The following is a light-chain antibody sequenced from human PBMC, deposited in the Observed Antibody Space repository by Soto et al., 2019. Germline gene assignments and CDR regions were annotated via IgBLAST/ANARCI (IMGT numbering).Light chain of an antibody. CDR1: QSVASSY. V-gene: IGKV3-20*01. Sequence: EIVLTQSPGTLSLSPWDRATLSCRASQSVASSYLAWFQQKPGQAPRLLIYGASNRATGIPDRFSGSGSGTDFTLTISRLEPEDFAVYYCQQYGSSPWTFGRGTKVDIK. CDR3: QQYGSSPWT. J-gene: IGKJ1*01. CDR2: GAS.